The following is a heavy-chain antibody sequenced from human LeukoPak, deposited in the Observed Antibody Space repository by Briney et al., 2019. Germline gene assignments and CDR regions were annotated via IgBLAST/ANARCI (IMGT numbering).Heavy chain of an antibody. V-gene: IGHV1-2*02. J-gene: IGHJ4*02. CDR3: ASGRGYCSSISCRENNDVFDY. CDR1: GYTFTGYY. CDR2: INPNSGGT. Sequence: ASVKVSCKASGYTFTGYYMHWVRQAPGQGLEWMGWINPNSGGTNYAQKFQGRVTMTRDTSISTAYMELSRLRSDDTAVYYCASGRGYCSSISCRENNDVFDYWGQGTLVTVSS. D-gene: IGHD2-2*01.